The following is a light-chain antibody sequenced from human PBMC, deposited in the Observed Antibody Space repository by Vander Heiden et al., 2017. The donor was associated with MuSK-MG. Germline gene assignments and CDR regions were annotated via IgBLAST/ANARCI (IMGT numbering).Light chain of an antibody. Sequence: EILLTQSPDTLSLSPGERATLSCRATQSVSSDYLAWYQQKPGQAPRLLIYAESIRATGIPDRFSGSGSGTDFTRTISRLEPEDFAIFYCQQYVRSPWTFGQGTRVEVK. CDR1: QSVSSDY. CDR2: AES. J-gene: IGKJ1*01. V-gene: IGKV3-20*01. CDR3: QQYVRSPWT.